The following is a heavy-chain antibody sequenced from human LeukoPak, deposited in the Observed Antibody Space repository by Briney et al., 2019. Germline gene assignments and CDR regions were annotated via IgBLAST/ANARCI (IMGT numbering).Heavy chain of an antibody. CDR1: GGSISSYY. CDR2: IYYSGST. Sequence: SETLSLTCTVSGGSISSYYWSWIRQPPGKGLEWIGYIYYSGSTNYNPSLKSRVTMSVDTSKNQFSLKLSSVTAADTAVYYCARSDWNDFGIFDYWGQGTLVTVSS. V-gene: IGHV4-59*08. D-gene: IGHD1-1*01. CDR3: ARSDWNDFGIFDY. J-gene: IGHJ4*02.